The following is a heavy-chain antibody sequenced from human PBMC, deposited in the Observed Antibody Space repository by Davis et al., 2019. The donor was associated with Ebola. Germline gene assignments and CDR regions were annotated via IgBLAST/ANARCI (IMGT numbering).Heavy chain of an antibody. CDR3: ARDTALWGWFDP. J-gene: IGHJ5*02. CDR2: ISGSGGST. D-gene: IGHD3-16*01. V-gene: IGHV3-23*01. CDR1: GFNFINHA. Sequence: GESLKISCAASGFNFINHAMSWVRQAPGKGLEWVSAISGSGGSTYYADSVKGRFTISRDNSKNTLYLQMNSLRAEDTAVYYCARDTALWGWFDPWGQGSLVTVSS.